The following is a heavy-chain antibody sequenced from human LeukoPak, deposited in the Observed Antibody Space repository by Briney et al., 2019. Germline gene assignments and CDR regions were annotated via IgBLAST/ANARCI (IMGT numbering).Heavy chain of an antibody. D-gene: IGHD3-10*01. J-gene: IGHJ3*02. V-gene: IGHV4-39*07. CDR3: ARGGRITMVRGVIGAFDI. Sequence: SETLSLTCTVSGGSISSSSYYWGWIRQPPGKGLEWIGSIYYSGSTYYNPSLKSRVTISVDTSKNQFSLKLSSETAADTAVYYCARGGRITMVRGVIGAFDIWGQGTMVAVSS. CDR1: GGSISSSSYY. CDR2: IYYSGST.